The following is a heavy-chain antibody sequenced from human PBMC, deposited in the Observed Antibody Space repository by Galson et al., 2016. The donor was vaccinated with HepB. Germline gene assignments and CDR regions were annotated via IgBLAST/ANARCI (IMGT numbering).Heavy chain of an antibody. Sequence: SVKVSCKASGGTFSSYAISWVRQAPGQGLVWMGGILPISGAADYAQSFLGRLTISADESITTAYMELSSLRSADTAVYYCARSRGAGTFSRNFGMDVWGQGTTVTVSS. CDR1: GGTFSSYA. CDR2: ILPISGAA. CDR3: ARSRGAGTFSRNFGMDV. V-gene: IGHV1-69*13. J-gene: IGHJ6*02. D-gene: IGHD1-7*01.